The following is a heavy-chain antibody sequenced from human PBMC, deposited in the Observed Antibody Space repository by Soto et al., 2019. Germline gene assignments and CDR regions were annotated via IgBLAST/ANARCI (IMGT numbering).Heavy chain of an antibody. J-gene: IGHJ3*01. CDR2: IYSGGST. D-gene: IGHD3-10*01. V-gene: IGHV3-53*01. CDR3: AKSGGKGWFAAAFDV. CDR1: GFIVCSYY. Sequence: EVQLVESVGGLSQPGGSLRLSCAGSGFIVCSYYISWVRQAPGEGLDRISVIYSGGSTYYAASVKGRFTISRDNSENTLYLQLNRLRAEDPAVYYCAKSGGKGWFAAAFDVWGQGTMVTASS.